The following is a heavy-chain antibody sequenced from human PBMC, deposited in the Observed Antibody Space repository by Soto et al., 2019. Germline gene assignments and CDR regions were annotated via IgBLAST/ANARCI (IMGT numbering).Heavy chain of an antibody. CDR2: IIPIFGTA. D-gene: IGHD3-10*01. V-gene: IGHV1-69*13. Sequence: SVKVSCKASGGTFSSYAISWVRQAPGQGLEWMGGIIPIFGTANYAQKFQGRVTITADESTSTAYMELSSLRSEDTAVYYCARAGVTMVRGVIIRGDWFDPWGQGTLVTVSS. CDR3: ARAGVTMVRGVIIRGDWFDP. CDR1: GGTFSSYA. J-gene: IGHJ5*02.